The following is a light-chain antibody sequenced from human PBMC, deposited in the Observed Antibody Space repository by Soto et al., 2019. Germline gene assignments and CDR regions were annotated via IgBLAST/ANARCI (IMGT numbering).Light chain of an antibody. Sequence: QSMLPQPPSSSGSPGHSVSISCTGTSSDVGGYNYVSWYQQHPGKAPKLMIYEVSKRPSGVPDRFSGSKSGNTASLTVSGLQPEDEADYYCSSYAGSNKSVFGTGPKVTVL. CDR2: EVS. CDR1: SSDVGGYNY. CDR3: SSYAGSNKSV. V-gene: IGLV2-8*01. J-gene: IGLJ1*01.